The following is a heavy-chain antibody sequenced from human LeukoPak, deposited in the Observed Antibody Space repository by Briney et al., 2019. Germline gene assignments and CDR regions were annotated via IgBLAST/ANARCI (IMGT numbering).Heavy chain of an antibody. J-gene: IGHJ3*02. CDR1: GYTLTGYD. CDR2: INPNSGGT. CDR3: ARTDRPYSSRWYYAFDI. Sequence: GSVKVSCKASGYTLTGYDMHWVRQAPGQGLEWMGWINPNSGGTNYAQKFQGRVTMTRDTSISTAYMELSRLRSDDTAVYYCARTDRPYSSRWYYAFDIWGQGTTDTVSS. V-gene: IGHV1-2*02. D-gene: IGHD6-13*01.